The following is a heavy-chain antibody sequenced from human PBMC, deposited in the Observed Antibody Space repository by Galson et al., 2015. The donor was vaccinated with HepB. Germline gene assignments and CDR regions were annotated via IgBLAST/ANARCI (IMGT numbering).Heavy chain of an antibody. CDR2: IRYDGSNK. V-gene: IGHV3-30*02. CDR3: AKDVIAAAADYYYGMDV. J-gene: IGHJ6*02. D-gene: IGHD6-13*01. Sequence: SLRLSCAASGFTFSSYGMHWVRQAPGKGLEWVAFIRYDGSNKYYADSMKGRFTISRDNSKNTLYLQMISLRAEDTAVYYCAKDVIAAAADYYYGMDVWGQGTTVTVSS. CDR1: GFTFSSYG.